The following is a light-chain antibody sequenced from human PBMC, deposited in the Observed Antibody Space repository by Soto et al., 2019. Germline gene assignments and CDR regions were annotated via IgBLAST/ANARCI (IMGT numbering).Light chain of an antibody. CDR3: SSYTASSTYV. CDR1: SGDVGGYDY. Sequence: QSALTQPASVSGSPGQSITISCSGSSGDVGGYDYVSWYQHHPGKAPKLIIFEVFNRPSGVSNRFSGSKSGNTASLTISGLQAEDEADYYCSSYTASSTYVFGTGTKVTVL. V-gene: IGLV2-14*01. J-gene: IGLJ1*01. CDR2: EVF.